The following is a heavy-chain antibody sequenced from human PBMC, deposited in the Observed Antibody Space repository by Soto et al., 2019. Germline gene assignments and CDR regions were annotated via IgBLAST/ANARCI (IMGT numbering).Heavy chain of an antibody. D-gene: IGHD6-6*01. CDR3: VSRYSSSSGEFDY. Sequence: SETLSLTCTVSGGSISSSSYYWGWIRQPPGKGLEWIGSIYYSGSTYYNPSLKSRVTISVDTSKNQFSLKLSSVTAADTAVYYCVSRYSSSSGEFDYWGQGTLVTVSS. V-gene: IGHV4-39*01. CDR2: IYYSGST. J-gene: IGHJ4*02. CDR1: GGSISSSSYY.